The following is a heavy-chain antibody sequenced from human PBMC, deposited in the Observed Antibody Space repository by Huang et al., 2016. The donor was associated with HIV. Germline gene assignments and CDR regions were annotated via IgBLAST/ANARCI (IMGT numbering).Heavy chain of an antibody. Sequence: QVYLVQSGAEVRKPGSSVKVSCKVSGGTFTTYPISWVRQAPGQGPEWMGGIIPICVTPHYAQTFQAKVTITADEFTNTTFLEVRSLRFEDTAVYYCVRATVSAAIPAYYYYHMDIWGQGTTVTVSS. J-gene: IGHJ6*02. V-gene: IGHV1-69*01. D-gene: IGHD2-2*02. CDR3: VRATVSAAIPAYYYYHMDI. CDR2: IIPICVTP. CDR1: GGTFTTYP.